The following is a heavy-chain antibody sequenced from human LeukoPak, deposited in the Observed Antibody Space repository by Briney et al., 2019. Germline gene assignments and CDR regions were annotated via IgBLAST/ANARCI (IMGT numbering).Heavy chain of an antibody. CDR2: VGARGDI. CDR3: AKRGPGPVAGSYDF. V-gene: IGHV3-23*01. CDR1: GFTFSDYA. D-gene: IGHD6-19*01. Sequence: GGSLRLSCVGSGFTFSDYAMNWVRQTPGKGLEWISAVGARGDIFYADSVKGRFTISRDNSNNAAHLQMNSLRPEDTAIYYCAKRGPGPVAGSYDFWGQGTLVTVSS. J-gene: IGHJ4*02.